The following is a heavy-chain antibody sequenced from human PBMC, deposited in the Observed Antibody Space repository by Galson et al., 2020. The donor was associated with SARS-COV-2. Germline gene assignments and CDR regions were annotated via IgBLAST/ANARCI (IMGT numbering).Heavy chain of an antibody. J-gene: IGHJ6*02. Sequence: GGSLRLSCAASGFTFSDYYMNWIRQTPGGGLEWLSYISSSGSSTSYSDSVKGRFTISRDNAKNSLYLQMTSLGAEDTAVYYCARDWSVTYYYYGLEVWGQGTTVTVSS. V-gene: IGHV3-11*01. CDR2: ISSSGSST. CDR3: ARDWSVTYYYYGLEV. CDR1: GFTFSDYY.